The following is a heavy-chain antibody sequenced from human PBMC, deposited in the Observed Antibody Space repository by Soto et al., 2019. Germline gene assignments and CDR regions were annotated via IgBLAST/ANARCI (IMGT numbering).Heavy chain of an antibody. CDR3: AKSVYNWNDGFFDY. CDR1: GFTFSSYA. CDR2: VSGNSGST. Sequence: GSLRLSCAASGFTFSSYAMIWVRQAPGKGLEWVSTVSGNSGSTYYADSVKGRFTISRDNAKNSLYLQMNSLRVEDTAVYYCAKSVYNWNDGFFDYWGQGTLVTVSS. V-gene: IGHV3-23*01. D-gene: IGHD1-1*01. J-gene: IGHJ4*02.